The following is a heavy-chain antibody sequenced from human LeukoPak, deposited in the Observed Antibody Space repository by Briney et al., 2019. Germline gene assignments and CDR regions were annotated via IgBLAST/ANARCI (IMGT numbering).Heavy chain of an antibody. Sequence: ASVKVSCKASGYSFNDYYLHWVRQAPGQGLEWMAWINPNSGVTNYAQKFQGWVTMTRDTSISTAYMELSRLTSDDTAVYYCARMGDSGSYGFDIWGQGTMVTVS. J-gene: IGHJ3*02. CDR2: INPNSGVT. V-gene: IGHV1-2*04. CDR1: GYSFNDYY. CDR3: ARMGDSGSYGFDI. D-gene: IGHD3-10*01.